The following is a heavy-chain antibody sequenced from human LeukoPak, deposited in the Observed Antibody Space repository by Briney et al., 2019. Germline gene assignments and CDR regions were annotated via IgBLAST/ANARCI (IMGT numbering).Heavy chain of an antibody. CDR1: GYTFTSYA. CDR2: INTNTGNP. Sequence: GASVKVSCKASGYTFTSYAMNWVRQAPGQGLEWMGWINTNTGNPTYAQGFTGRFVFSLDTSVSTAYLQISSLKAEDTAVYYCARGGYDILTGYYTITGDYFDYWGQGTLVTVSS. V-gene: IGHV7-4-1*02. CDR3: ARGGYDILTGYYTITGDYFDY. D-gene: IGHD3-9*01. J-gene: IGHJ4*02.